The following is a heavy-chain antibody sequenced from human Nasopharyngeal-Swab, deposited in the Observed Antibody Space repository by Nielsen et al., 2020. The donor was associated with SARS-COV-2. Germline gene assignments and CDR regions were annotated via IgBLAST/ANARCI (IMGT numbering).Heavy chain of an antibody. Sequence: WVRQAPGQGLEWMGRINPNSGGTNYAQKFQGRVTMTRDTSISTAYMELSRLRSDDTAVYYCARDEGPTGDIWFRESPYYYYGMDVWGQGTTVTVSS. D-gene: IGHD3-10*01. CDR2: INPNSGGT. V-gene: IGHV1-2*06. CDR3: ARDEGPTGDIWFRESPYYYYGMDV. J-gene: IGHJ6*02.